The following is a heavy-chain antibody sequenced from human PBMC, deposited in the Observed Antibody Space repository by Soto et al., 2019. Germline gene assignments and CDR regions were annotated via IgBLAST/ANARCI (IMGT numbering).Heavy chain of an antibody. CDR1: GGTFSSYA. Sequence: GASVKVSCKASGGTFSSYAISWVRQAPGQGLEWMGGIIPIFGTANYAQKFQGRVTITADESTSTAYMELSSLRSEDTAVYYCARHQHRWLQLQFDYWGQGTLVTVSS. CDR3: ARHQHRWLQLQFDY. CDR2: IIPIFGTA. J-gene: IGHJ4*02. V-gene: IGHV1-69*13. D-gene: IGHD5-12*01.